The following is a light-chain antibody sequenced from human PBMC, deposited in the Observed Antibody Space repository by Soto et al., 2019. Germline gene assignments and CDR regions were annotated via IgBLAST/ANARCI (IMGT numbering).Light chain of an antibody. J-gene: IGKJ4*01. CDR1: QDISNY. Sequence: IQMTQSPSSLSASVGDRVTITCQASQDISNYLNWYQQKQGKAPKLLIYDASNLETGVPSRFSRRGSGTDFTFTISSLEPGDIATYYCQQYDNLPPLTFGGWTKVEIK. V-gene: IGKV1-33*01. CDR2: DAS. CDR3: QQYDNLPPLT.